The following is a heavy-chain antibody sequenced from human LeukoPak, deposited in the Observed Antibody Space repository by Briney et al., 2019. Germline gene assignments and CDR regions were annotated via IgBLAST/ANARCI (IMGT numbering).Heavy chain of an antibody. J-gene: IGHJ6*02. CDR3: AKDHYGGNHYYFGMDV. CDR1: GFTFTGYA. D-gene: IGHD4-23*01. V-gene: IGHV3-23*01. CDR2: ISTTGDNT. Sequence: GGPLRLSCAASGFTFTGYAMNWVRQAPGKGLEWVSAISTTGDNTDYADSVKGRFTISRDNSKNTLYLQMDSLSAEDTAVYYCAKDHYGGNHYYFGMDVWGQGTTVTVSS.